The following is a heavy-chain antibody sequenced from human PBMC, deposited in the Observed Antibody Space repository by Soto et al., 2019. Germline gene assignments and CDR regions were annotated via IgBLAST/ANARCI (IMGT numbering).Heavy chain of an antibody. J-gene: IGHJ6*02. CDR3: AREWPAAIGKGERLGGFYGMDV. CDR2: INPSGGST. Sequence: QVQLVQSGAEVKKPGASVKVSCKASGYTFTSYYMHWVRQAPGQGLEWMGIINPSGGSTSYAQKFQGRVTMTRDTSKNQFSLKLSSVTAADTAVYYCAREWPAAIGKGERLGGFYGMDVWGQGTTVTVSS. CDR1: GYTFTSYY. V-gene: IGHV1-46*01. D-gene: IGHD2-2*01.